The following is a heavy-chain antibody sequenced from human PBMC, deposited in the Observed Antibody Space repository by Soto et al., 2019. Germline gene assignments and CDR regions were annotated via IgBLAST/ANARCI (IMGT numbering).Heavy chain of an antibody. Sequence: QITLKESGPTLVKPTQTLTLTCTFSGFSLSTSGVGVGWIRQPPGKALEWLALIYWDDDKRYSPSLKSRLTITKDTSKNQVVLTMTNMDPVDTATYYCANTLYDILTGINFDYWGQGTLVTVSS. CDR2: IYWDDDK. CDR1: GFSLSTSGVG. J-gene: IGHJ4*02. D-gene: IGHD3-9*01. V-gene: IGHV2-5*02. CDR3: ANTLYDILTGINFDY.